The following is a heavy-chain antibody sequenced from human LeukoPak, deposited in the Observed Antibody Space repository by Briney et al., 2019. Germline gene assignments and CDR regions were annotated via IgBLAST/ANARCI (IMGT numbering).Heavy chain of an antibody. J-gene: IGHJ4*02. CDR3: AKIDNWNLTY. V-gene: IGHV3-66*02. Sequence: GGSLRLSCAASGFTVSGNYMTWVRQAPGKGLEWVSSIYGDGTTNYADSVKGRFTISRDNSKNTLYLQMNSLRGDDTAVYYCAKIDNWNLTYWGQGTLVTVSS. CDR2: IYGDGTT. D-gene: IGHD1-1*01. CDR1: GFTVSGNY.